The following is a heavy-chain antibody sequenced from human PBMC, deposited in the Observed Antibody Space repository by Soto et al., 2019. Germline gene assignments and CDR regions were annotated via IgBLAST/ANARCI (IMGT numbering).Heavy chain of an antibody. CDR3: ARGNYDFRRSSYYYYYYGMDV. CDR1: GGTFSSYA. CDR2: IIPIFGTA. J-gene: IGHJ6*02. V-gene: IGHV1-69*13. D-gene: IGHD3-3*01. Sequence: SVKVSCKASGGTFSSYAISWVRQAPGQGLEWMGGIIPIFGTANYAQKFQGRVTITADESTSTAYMELSSLRSEDTAVYYCARGNYDFRRSSYYYYYYGMDVWG.